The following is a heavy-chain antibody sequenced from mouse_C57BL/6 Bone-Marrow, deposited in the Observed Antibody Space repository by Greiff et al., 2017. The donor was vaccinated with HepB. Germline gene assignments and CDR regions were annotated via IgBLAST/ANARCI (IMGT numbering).Heavy chain of an antibody. J-gene: IGHJ3*01. CDR2: IDPEDGDT. D-gene: IGHD2-5*01. CDR1: GFNIKDYY. CDR3: TTQRELYSNYFAY. V-gene: IGHV14-1*01. Sequence: EVKLMESGAELVRPGASVKLSCTASGFNIKDYYMHWVKQRPEQGLEWIGRIDPEDGDTEYAPKFQGKATMTADTSSNTAYLQLSSLTSEDTAVYYCTTQRELYSNYFAYWGQGTLVTVSA.